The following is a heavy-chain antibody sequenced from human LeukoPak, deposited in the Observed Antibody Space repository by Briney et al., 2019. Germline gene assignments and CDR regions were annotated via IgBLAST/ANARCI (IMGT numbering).Heavy chain of an antibody. CDR1: GFTFSTYD. Sequence: GGSLRLSCAASGFTFSTYDMHWVRQAPGKGPEWVAGIGTAGDTYYLGSVKGRFTISRENAKNSLYLQMNSLRAGDTAVYYCVRGAEGFDPWGQGTLVTVSS. V-gene: IGHV3-13*01. CDR3: VRGAEGFDP. CDR2: IGTAGDT. J-gene: IGHJ5*02.